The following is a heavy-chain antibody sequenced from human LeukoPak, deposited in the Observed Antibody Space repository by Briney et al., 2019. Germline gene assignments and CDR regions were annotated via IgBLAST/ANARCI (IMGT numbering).Heavy chain of an antibody. Sequence: QPGGSLRLSCAASGFTFSSYAMHWVRQAPGKGREGVAIISYDGSNKYYADSVKGRFTISRDNSKNTLYLQMNSLRAEDTAVYYCARGKGEYFDYWGQGTLVTVS. V-gene: IGHV3-30*04. J-gene: IGHJ4*02. CDR1: GFTFSSYA. CDR2: ISYDGSNK. CDR3: ARGKGEYFDY. D-gene: IGHD3-16*01.